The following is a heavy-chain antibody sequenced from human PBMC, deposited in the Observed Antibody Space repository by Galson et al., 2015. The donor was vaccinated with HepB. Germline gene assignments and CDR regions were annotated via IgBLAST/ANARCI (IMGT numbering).Heavy chain of an antibody. CDR2: IIPIFGTA. Sequence: SVKVSCKASGGTFSSYAISWVRQAPGQGLEWIGGIIPIFGTANYAQKFQGRVTITADESTSTAYMELSSLRSEDTAVYYCARSRLHRWGRAGVFDYWGQGTLVTVSS. CDR1: GGTFSSYA. J-gene: IGHJ4*02. D-gene: IGHD4-11*01. V-gene: IGHV1-69*13. CDR3: ARSRLHRWGRAGVFDY.